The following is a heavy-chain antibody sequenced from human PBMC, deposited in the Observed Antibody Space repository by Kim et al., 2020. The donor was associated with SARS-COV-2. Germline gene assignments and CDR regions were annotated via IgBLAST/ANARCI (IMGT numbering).Heavy chain of an antibody. V-gene: IGHV4-59*01. CDR3: ARDGNSGMDV. J-gene: IGHJ6*02. Sequence: STNYTPALKSRVTISVDTSKNQFSLKLSSVTAADTAVYYCARDGNSGMDVWGQGTTVTVSS. CDR2: ST. D-gene: IGHD1-7*01.